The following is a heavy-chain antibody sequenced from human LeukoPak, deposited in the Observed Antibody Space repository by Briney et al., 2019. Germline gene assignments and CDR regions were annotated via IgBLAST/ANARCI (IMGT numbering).Heavy chain of an antibody. V-gene: IGHV4-61*01. CDR3: ARHITMVRGVRADHFDY. CDR1: GGSVSSGSDY. J-gene: IGHJ4*02. CDR2: IYYSGST. Sequence: SETLSLTCTVSGGSVSSGSDYWGWIRQPPGKGLEWLGYIYYSGSTNYNPSLKSRVTISVDTSKNQFSLKLSSVTAADTAVYYCARHITMVRGVRADHFDYWGQGTLVTVSS. D-gene: IGHD3-10*01.